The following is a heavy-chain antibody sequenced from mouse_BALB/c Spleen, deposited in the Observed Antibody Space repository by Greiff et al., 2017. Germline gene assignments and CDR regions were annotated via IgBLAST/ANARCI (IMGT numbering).Heavy chain of an antibody. CDR3: TVYYGYYGGFDY. Sequence: EVKLEESGGGLVQPGGSMKLSCVASGFTFSNYWMNWVRQSPEKGLEWVAEIRLKSNNYATHYAESVKGRFTISRDDSKSSVYLQMNNLRAEDTGMYYCTVYYGYYGGFDYWGQGTTLTVSS. D-gene: IGHD1-2*01. V-gene: IGHV6-6*02. CDR2: IRLKSNNYAT. J-gene: IGHJ2*01. CDR1: GFTFSNYW.